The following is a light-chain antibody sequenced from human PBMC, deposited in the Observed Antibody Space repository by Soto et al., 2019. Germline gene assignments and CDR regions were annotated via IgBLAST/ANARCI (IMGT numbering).Light chain of an antibody. V-gene: IGKV1-5*03. CDR1: LSISSW. CDR3: QQYNSYSLWT. Sequence: IQMTQSPSTLSASVGDRVTITCRASLSISSWLAWYQQKPGKAPKLLIYKASSLESGVPSRFSGSGSGTEFTLIISSLQPDDFATYYCQQYNSYSLWTFGQGTKVEIK. CDR2: KAS. J-gene: IGKJ1*01.